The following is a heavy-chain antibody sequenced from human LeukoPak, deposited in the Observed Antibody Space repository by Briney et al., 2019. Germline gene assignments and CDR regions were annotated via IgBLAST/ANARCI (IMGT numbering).Heavy chain of an antibody. V-gene: IGHV3-30*02. CDR2: IRYDGSKK. Sequence: GGSLRLSCAASGFTFSSYGMHWVRQAPGKGPEWVAFIRYDGSKKYFADSVKGRFTISRDNSKNTLYLQMNTLRAEDTAVYYCAKGDLYVGFDYWGQETLVTVSS. J-gene: IGHJ4*02. CDR1: GFTFSSYG. CDR3: AKGDLYVGFDY. D-gene: IGHD3-16*01.